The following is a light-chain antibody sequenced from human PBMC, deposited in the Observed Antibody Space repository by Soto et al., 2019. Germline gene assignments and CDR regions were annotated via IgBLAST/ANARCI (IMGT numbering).Light chain of an antibody. Sequence: QSALTQPASVSGPPGQSITISCTGTSSDVGTYKYVSWYQQHPGKAPKLMIYDVSNRPSGVSNRFSGSKSGNTASLTISGLQAEDEADYYCNSYTTSSTLVFGTGTKVTVL. J-gene: IGLJ1*01. CDR2: DVS. CDR3: NSYTTSSTLV. V-gene: IGLV2-14*03. CDR1: SSDVGTYKY.